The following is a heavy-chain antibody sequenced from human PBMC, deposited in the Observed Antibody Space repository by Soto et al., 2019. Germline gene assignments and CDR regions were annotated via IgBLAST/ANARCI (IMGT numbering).Heavy chain of an antibody. CDR3: AHRPSSSWGYDY. CDR1: GFSLSTSGMC. D-gene: IGHD6-13*01. J-gene: IGHJ4*02. Sequence: SGPTLVNPTQTLTLTCTFSGFSLSTSGMCVSWIRQPPGKALEWLALIDWDDDKRYSPSLKSRLTITKDTSKNQVVLTMTNMDPVDTATYYCAHRPSSSWGYDYWGQGTLVTVSS. V-gene: IGHV2-5*08. CDR2: IDWDDDK.